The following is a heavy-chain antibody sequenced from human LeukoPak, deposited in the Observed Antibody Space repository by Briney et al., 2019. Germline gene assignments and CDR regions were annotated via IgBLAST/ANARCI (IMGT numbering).Heavy chain of an antibody. Sequence: SETLSLTCAVYGGSFSGYYWSWIRQPPGKGLEWIGEINHSGSTNYNPSLKSRVTISVDTSKNQFSLKLSSVTAADTAVYYCARGDPGVFEDYYTDVWGKGTTVTVSS. CDR2: INHSGST. CDR3: ARGDPGVFEDYYTDV. CDR1: GGSFSGYY. D-gene: IGHD6-13*01. V-gene: IGHV4-34*01. J-gene: IGHJ6*03.